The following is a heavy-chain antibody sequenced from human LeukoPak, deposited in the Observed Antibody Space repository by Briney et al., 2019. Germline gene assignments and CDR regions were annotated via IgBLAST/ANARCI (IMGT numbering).Heavy chain of an antibody. D-gene: IGHD1-26*01. CDR2: ISGSGGST. CDR3: ARERSGSYRYYFDY. V-gene: IGHV3-23*01. CDR1: GFTFSSYA. Sequence: GGSLRLSCAASGFTFSSYAMSWVRQAPGKGLEWVSAISGSGGSTYYADSVKGRFTISRDNSKNTLYLQMNGLRAEDTAVYLCARERSGSYRYYFDYWGQGTLATVSP. J-gene: IGHJ4*02.